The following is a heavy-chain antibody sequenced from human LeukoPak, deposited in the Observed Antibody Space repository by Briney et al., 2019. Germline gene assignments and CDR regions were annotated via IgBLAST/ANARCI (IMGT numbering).Heavy chain of an antibody. V-gene: IGHV4-59*08. CDR2: IYYSGST. J-gene: IGHJ4*02. Sequence: SETLSLTCTVSGGSINSYYWSWIRQPPGKGLEWIGYIYYSGSTNYNPSLKSRVTISVDTSKNQFSLKLSSVTAADTAVYYCARLGSGSYYLGLDYWGQGTLVTVSS. CDR3: ARLGSGSYYLGLDY. D-gene: IGHD3-10*01. CDR1: GGSINSYY.